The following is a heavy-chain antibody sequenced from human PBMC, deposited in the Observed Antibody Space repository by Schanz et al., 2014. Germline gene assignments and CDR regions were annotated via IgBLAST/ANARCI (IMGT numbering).Heavy chain of an antibody. V-gene: IGHV3-30*02. D-gene: IGHD7-27*01. J-gene: IGHJ4*02. CDR3: AKDNWGGLGAAQFDN. CDR2: IRYDESKK. CDR1: GFTFSSYG. Sequence: QVQLVESGGGVVQPGGSLRLSCAASGFTFSSYGMHWVRQAPGKGLEWVAFIRYDESKKYYGDSVKGRFTISRDNSKNSLYLEMNSLRAEDTAVYYCAKDNWGGLGAAQFDNWGQGALVTVSS.